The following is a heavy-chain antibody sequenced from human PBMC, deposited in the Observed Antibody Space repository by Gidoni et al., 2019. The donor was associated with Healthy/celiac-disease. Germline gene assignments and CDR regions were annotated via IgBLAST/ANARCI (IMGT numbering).Heavy chain of an antibody. CDR3: AHRGVIASSDYYYYGMDV. J-gene: IGHJ6*02. CDR1: GFSLSTSGVG. V-gene: IGHV2-5*02. CDR2: IYWDDDK. Sequence: QITLKESGPTLVKPTQTLTLTCTFSGFSLSTSGVGVGWIRQPPGKALEWLALIYWDDDKRYSPSLKSRLTITKDTSKNQVVLTMTNMDPVDTATYYCAHRGVIASSDYYYYGMDVWGQGTTVTVSS. D-gene: IGHD3-10*01.